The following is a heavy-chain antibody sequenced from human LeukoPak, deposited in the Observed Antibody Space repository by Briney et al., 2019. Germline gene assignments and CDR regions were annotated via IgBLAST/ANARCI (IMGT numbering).Heavy chain of an antibody. Sequence: GGSLRLSCAASGFTFSSYAMTWVRQAPGKGLEWVSVISGGGDITYYRDSAKGRFTIPRDNSKNTVYLQMNSLRAEDTAVYYCGREVPAVDYWGQGTLVTVSS. CDR3: GREVPAVDY. CDR2: ISGGGDIT. D-gene: IGHD2-2*01. V-gene: IGHV3-23*01. CDR1: GFTFSSYA. J-gene: IGHJ4*02.